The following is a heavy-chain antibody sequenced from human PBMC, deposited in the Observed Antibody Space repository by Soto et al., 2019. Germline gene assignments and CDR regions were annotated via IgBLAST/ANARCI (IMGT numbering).Heavy chain of an antibody. Sequence: QVQLVQSGAEVRKPGASVRLSCETSGYNFNQYYIHWVRQAPGQGLEWMGIINLRGGTTEYAHKFRGRVTVTGDTSTNTAYMQLSSLRPDDTAVYFCARGPDDSDVPRWDYWGQGTLVTVSS. CDR3: ARGPDDSDVPRWDY. D-gene: IGHD4-17*01. CDR2: INLRGGTT. CDR1: GYNFNQYY. V-gene: IGHV1-46*02. J-gene: IGHJ4*02.